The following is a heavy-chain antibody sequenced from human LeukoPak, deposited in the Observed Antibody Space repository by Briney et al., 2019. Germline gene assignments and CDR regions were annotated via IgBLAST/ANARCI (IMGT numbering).Heavy chain of an antibody. Sequence: SETLSLTCAVYGGSFSGYYWSWIRQPPGKGLGWIGEINHSGSTNYNPSLKSRVTISVDTSKNQFSLKLSSVTAADTAVYYCAQYYYDSSGYQGDLWGRGTLVTVSS. J-gene: IGHJ2*01. CDR2: INHSGST. V-gene: IGHV4-34*01. D-gene: IGHD3-22*01. CDR3: AQYYYDSSGYQGDL. CDR1: GGSFSGYY.